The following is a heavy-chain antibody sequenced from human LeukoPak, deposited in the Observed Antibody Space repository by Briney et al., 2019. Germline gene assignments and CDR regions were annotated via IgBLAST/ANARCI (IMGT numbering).Heavy chain of an antibody. V-gene: IGHV3-21*01. D-gene: IGHD4-23*01. Sequence: GESLRLSCRASGFIFSSYALNWVRRAPGQGLEWDSSISSSSGDIYYTDSVKGRFAISRDNARRSLYLQMNSPRVEDTAVYYCVRDYGGSSGAFDLWGQGTMVTVSS. CDR1: GFIFSSYA. J-gene: IGHJ3*01. CDR2: ISSSSGDI. CDR3: VRDYGGSSGAFDL.